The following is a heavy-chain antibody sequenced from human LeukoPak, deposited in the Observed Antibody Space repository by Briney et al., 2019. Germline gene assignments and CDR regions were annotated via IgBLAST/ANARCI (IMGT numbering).Heavy chain of an antibody. CDR2: IWYDGSNK. Sequence: GGSLRLSCAASGFTFSSYGMHWVRQAPGKGLEWVAVIWYDGSNKYYADSVKGRFTISRDNSKNTLYLQMNSLRAEDTAVYYCARDREASTYDFWSGYPGYYYGMDVWGQGTTVTVSS. CDR1: GFTFSSYG. J-gene: IGHJ6*02. CDR3: ARDREASTYDFWSGYPGYYYGMDV. D-gene: IGHD3-3*01. V-gene: IGHV3-33*01.